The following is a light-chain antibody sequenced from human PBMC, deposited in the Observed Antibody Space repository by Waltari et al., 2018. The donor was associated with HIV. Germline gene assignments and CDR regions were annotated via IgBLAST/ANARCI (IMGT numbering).Light chain of an antibody. CDR3: SSYSARGFVV. Sequence: HSALTQPASVSGSPGQSITISCTGPTSDISDFNFVSWYQQSPGRAPKLIFFEVYSRPSGISDRFSGSKSGVTASLTISALRAEDEADYFCSSYSARGFVVFGGGTKVTVL. J-gene: IGLJ3*02. V-gene: IGLV2-14*01. CDR2: EVY. CDR1: TSDISDFNF.